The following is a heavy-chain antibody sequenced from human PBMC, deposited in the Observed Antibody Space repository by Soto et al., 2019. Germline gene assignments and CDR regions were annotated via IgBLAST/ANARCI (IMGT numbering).Heavy chain of an antibody. D-gene: IGHD1-26*01. Sequence: SETLSLTCTVSGGSISSYYWSWIRQPPGKGLEWIGYIYYSGSTNYNPSLKSRVTISVDTSKNQFSLKLTSVTAADTAVYYYARRYGGNFDYWGQGTLVTVSS. V-gene: IGHV4-59*01. CDR2: IYYSGST. CDR1: GGSISSYY. J-gene: IGHJ4*02. CDR3: ARRYGGNFDY.